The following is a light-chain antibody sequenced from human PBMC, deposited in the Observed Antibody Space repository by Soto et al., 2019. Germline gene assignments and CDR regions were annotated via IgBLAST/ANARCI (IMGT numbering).Light chain of an antibody. J-gene: IGKJ1*01. CDR1: QSVSSSY. V-gene: IGKV3-20*01. Sequence: EIVLTQSPGTLSLSPGERATLSCRASQSVSSSYLGWYQQKPGQAPRLLIYGASSRATGIPDRFSGSGSGTDFTLTISRLEPEDFEVHYCQQYGSSPWTLGHGTKVDIK. CDR3: QQYGSSPWT. CDR2: GAS.